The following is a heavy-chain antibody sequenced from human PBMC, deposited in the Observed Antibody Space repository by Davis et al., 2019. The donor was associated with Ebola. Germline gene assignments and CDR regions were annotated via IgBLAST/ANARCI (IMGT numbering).Heavy chain of an antibody. V-gene: IGHV1/OR15-2*02. CDR2: INPHNGNT. Sequence: ASVKVSCKASGYTFTSYYMHWVRQAPGQGLEWMGWINPHNGNTNYAQNVQGRVTMTTDTSTSTAYMELSSLRSEDTAVYYCARGIAADNDYWGQGTLVTVSS. CDR3: ARGIAADNDY. D-gene: IGHD6-13*01. CDR1: GYTFTSYY. J-gene: IGHJ4*02.